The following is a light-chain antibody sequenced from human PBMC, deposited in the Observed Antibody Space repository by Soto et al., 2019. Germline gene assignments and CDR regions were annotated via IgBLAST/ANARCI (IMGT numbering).Light chain of an antibody. CDR2: EAC. J-gene: IGKJ4*01. V-gene: IGKV3-11*01. Sequence: EIVLTQSPSTLSLSPGERATLSCRASQSVSTYLAWYQQKPGQAPRLLIYEACSMATGIPARFSGSGSGTDFTLAISSIEPEDVAVYYCQQRSNWPPVTFGGGTKVDVK. CDR3: QQRSNWPPVT. CDR1: QSVSTY.